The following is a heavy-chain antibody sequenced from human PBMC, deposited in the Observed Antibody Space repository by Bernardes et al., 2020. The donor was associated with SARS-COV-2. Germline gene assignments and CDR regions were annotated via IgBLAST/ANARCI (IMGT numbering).Heavy chain of an antibody. CDR1: DGSFRGYY. J-gene: IGHJ5*02. V-gene: IGHV4-34*01. D-gene: IGHD3-22*01. Sequence: WETLSLTCAVYDGSFRGYYWSWIRQPPGKGLEWVGEINYSGRTNYNPTLNSRVSISIDTSKKQFSLRLSSVTAADTAVYYCARGFYDSTSQPWGQGTLVTVSS. CDR3: ARGFYDSTSQP. CDR2: INYSGRT.